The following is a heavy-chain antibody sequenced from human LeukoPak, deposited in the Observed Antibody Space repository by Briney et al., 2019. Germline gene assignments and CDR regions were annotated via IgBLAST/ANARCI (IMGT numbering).Heavy chain of an antibody. CDR2: ISGSGGST. CDR3: AKSKVVRYDFWSGLDY. CDR1: GFTFSSYA. D-gene: IGHD3-3*01. J-gene: IGHJ4*02. V-gene: IGHV3-23*01. Sequence: GGSLRLSCAASGFTFSSYAMSWVRQAPGKGLEWVSAISGSGGSTYYADSVKGRFTISRDNSKNTLYLQMNSLRAEDTAVYYCAKSKVVRYDFWSGLDYWGQGTLVTVSS.